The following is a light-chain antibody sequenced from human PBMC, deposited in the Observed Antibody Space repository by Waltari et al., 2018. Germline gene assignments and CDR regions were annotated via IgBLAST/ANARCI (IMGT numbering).Light chain of an antibody. J-gene: IGKJ1*01. Sequence: DAVLTQSPLSLPVTPGQPASLPRRSSQSLLPSDGNTYLSWFQLRPGQSPRRLIYKVFNRDSGVPDRFSGSGSGTDFTLKISRVEAEDVGDYYCMQLTQWPWTFGQGTKVEIK. V-gene: IGKV2-30*02. CDR1: QSLLPSDGNTY. CDR2: KVF. CDR3: MQLTQWPWT.